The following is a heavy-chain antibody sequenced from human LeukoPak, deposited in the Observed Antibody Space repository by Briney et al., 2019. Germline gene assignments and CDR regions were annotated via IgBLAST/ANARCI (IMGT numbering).Heavy chain of an antibody. Sequence: ASVKVSCKASGYTFTSYDINWVRQATGQGLEWMGWMNPNSGNTGYAQKFQSRVTMTRNTSISTAYMELSSLRSEDTAVYYCARGRKSGFLSRPSDYYYGMGVWGQGTTVTVSS. D-gene: IGHD3-3*01. CDR1: GYTFTSYD. CDR3: ARGRKSGFLSRPSDYYYGMGV. CDR2: MNPNSGNT. J-gene: IGHJ6*02. V-gene: IGHV1-8*01.